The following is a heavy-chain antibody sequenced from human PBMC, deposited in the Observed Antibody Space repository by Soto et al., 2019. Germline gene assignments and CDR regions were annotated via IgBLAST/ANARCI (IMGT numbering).Heavy chain of an antibody. CDR2: IESKTDGGTT. CDR3: TPDGPFVVEADY. D-gene: IGHD6-6*01. Sequence: EVQLVESGGGLIKPGGSLRLSCAASGFSFSNAWMNWVRQAPGKGLEWVGRIESKTDGGTTDYAAPVKGRFTISRDDSKNTLYLQMNSLKTEDTAVYYCTPDGPFVVEADYWGQGTLVTVSS. V-gene: IGHV3-15*07. CDR1: GFSFSNAW. J-gene: IGHJ4*02.